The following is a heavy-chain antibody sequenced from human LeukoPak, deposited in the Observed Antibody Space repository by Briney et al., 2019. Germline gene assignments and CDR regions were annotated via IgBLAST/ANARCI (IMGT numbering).Heavy chain of an antibody. V-gene: IGHV3-64D*09. Sequence: PGGSLRLSCSASGFTFSTYAIHWVRQAPGKGLEYVSAISNNGGSTYYADSVKGRFTISRDNSKNTLYLQMSSLRTEDTAVYYCVKALGQWLVYYFDYWGQGTLVTVSS. CDR3: VKALGQWLVYYFDY. D-gene: IGHD6-19*01. J-gene: IGHJ4*02. CDR1: GFTFSTYA. CDR2: ISNNGGST.